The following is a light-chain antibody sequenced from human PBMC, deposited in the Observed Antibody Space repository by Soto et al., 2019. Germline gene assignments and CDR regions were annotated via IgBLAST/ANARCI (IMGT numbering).Light chain of an antibody. CDR3: QQYNSYWT. CDR2: QAS. V-gene: IGKV1-5*03. CDR1: QSISSW. Sequence: DIQMTQSPSTLSASVGDRVTITCRASQSISSWLAWYQQKPGKAPILLIYQASSLESGVPSRFSGSGSGTEFTLTISSLQPDDFATYYCQQYNSYWTFGQGTKVEIK. J-gene: IGKJ1*01.